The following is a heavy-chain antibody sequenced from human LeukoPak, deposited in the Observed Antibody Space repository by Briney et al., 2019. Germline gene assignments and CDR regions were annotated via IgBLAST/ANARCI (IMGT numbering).Heavy chain of an antibody. CDR3: AKGVDSGTSYYFDY. D-gene: IGHD1-26*01. J-gene: IGHJ4*02. CDR1: GFTFSSYA. Sequence: GGSLRLSCAASGFTFSSYAMSWVRQAPGKGLEWVSTVTGSGGNTFYADSVRGRFTLSRDHSKNTLYVQMNSLRAVDTAVYYCAKGVDSGTSYYFDYWGQGTLVTVSS. V-gene: IGHV3-23*01. CDR2: VTGSGGNT.